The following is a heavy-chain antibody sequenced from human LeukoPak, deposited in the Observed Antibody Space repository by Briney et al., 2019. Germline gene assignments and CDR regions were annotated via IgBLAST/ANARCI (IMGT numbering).Heavy chain of an antibody. CDR2: INPNSGGT. CDR3: AKGEQTTTSVY. J-gene: IGHJ4*02. Sequence: EASVKVSCKASGYTFTSYGISWVRQAPGQGLEWMGRINPNSGGTNYAQKFQGRVTMTRDTSISTAYMELSRLKSDDTAVYYCAKGEQTTTSVYWGQGTLVTVSS. CDR1: GYTFTSYG. D-gene: IGHD1-26*01. V-gene: IGHV1-2*06.